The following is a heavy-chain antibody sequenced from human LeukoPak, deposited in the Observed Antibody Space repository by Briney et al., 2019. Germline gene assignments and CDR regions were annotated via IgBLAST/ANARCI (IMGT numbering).Heavy chain of an antibody. Sequence: SETLPLTCTVSGGSVSIGSSYWGWIRQPPGSGLEWIGTVYHTGTTYYNPSLRSRVTMSVDTSKNQFSLKMSSVTAADTAVYYCARLYYHTSRYYDFWGQGTLVTVSS. CDR3: ARLYYHTSRYYDF. CDR1: GGSVSIGSSY. V-gene: IGHV4-39*01. CDR2: VYHTGTT. D-gene: IGHD3-9*01. J-gene: IGHJ4*02.